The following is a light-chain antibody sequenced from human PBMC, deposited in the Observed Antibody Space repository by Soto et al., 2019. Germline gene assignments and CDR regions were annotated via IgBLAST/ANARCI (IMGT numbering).Light chain of an antibody. Sequence: DIVMTQSPATLSVSPGERTTLSCRASRSVTTSLAWYQQKPGQAPRLLIYGASTRATGIPARFSGSGSGTEFTLTISSLQSEDFAVYYCQQYGKWPQFTFGQGTKVDIK. CDR3: QQYGKWPQFT. J-gene: IGKJ2*01. CDR1: RSVTTS. CDR2: GAS. V-gene: IGKV3-15*01.